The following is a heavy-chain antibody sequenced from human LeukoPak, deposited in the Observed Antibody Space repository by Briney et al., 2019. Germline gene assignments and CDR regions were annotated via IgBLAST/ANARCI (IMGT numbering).Heavy chain of an antibody. D-gene: IGHD3-3*01. CDR1: GFTFSTYA. V-gene: IGHV3-30*04. Sequence: GGSLRLSCAAPGFTFSTYAIHWVRQAPGKGLEWVAFISNNGRNKDYADSVKGRFTISRDNSKNTLYLQVNSLRAEDTAVYYCARSRYDVVYFDYWGQGTLVTVSS. CDR3: ARSRYDVVYFDY. J-gene: IGHJ4*02. CDR2: ISNNGRNK.